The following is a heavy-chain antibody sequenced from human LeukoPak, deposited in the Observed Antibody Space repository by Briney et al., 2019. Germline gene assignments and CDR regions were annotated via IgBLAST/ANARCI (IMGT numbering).Heavy chain of an antibody. J-gene: IGHJ3*01. Sequence: SETLSLTCTVSGVSIRSNYWSWVRQPPGKGLEWVGYIYYTGSTKYNPSLKSRVTISVGTSRSQFSLKLNSVTAADTAVYYCARGTYNTSPPDLWGQGTMVTVSS. V-gene: IGHV4-59*01. CDR2: IYYTGST. CDR1: GVSIRSNY. D-gene: IGHD1-14*01. CDR3: ARGTYNTSPPDL.